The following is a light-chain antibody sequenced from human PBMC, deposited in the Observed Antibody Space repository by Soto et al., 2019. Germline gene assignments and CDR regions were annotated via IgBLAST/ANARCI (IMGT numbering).Light chain of an antibody. CDR1: QSITNW. CDR3: QQYNSYPLT. V-gene: IGKV1-5*01. Sequence: DIHMTQSPSTLSSSVGDRVTITCRASQSITNWLAWYQQKPGKAPKLLIYGASTLESGVPSRFSGSGSGTEFTLTISSLQSDDFATYYCQQYNSYPLTFGGGTKVDIK. J-gene: IGKJ4*01. CDR2: GAS.